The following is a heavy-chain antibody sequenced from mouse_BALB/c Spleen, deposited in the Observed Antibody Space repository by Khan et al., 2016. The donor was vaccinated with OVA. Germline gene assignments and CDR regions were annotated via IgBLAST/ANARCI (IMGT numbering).Heavy chain of an antibody. Sequence: VQLQQSGPELVKPGASVKISCKPSGYTFTEYTLHWVKQSHGKSLEWIGVINPKNGVTSYNQKFKGKATLTVDKSSSTAYMEFRSLKSEDSAVYYGGRDEGRYWGQGTSVTVSS. CDR2: INPKNGVT. J-gene: IGHJ4*01. D-gene: IGHD3-3*01. CDR3: GRDEGRY. V-gene: IGHV1-18*01. CDR1: GYTFTEYT.